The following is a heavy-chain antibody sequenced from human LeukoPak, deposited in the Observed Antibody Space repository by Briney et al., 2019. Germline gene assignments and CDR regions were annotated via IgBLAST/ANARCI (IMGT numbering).Heavy chain of an antibody. CDR3: ARAGGNCNVYHYYGMDV. CDR1: GYTFTSYG. CDR2: ISDYNGNT. D-gene: IGHD1-1*01. V-gene: IGHV1-18*01. J-gene: IGHJ6*02. Sequence: ASVKVSCKASGYTFTSYGISWVRQAPGQGLEWMGWISDYNGNTNYARKLKGRVNIATHTSTSTAYMKLRRLSSDHTAVYYCARAGGNCNVYHYYGMDVWGQGNTVTVSS.